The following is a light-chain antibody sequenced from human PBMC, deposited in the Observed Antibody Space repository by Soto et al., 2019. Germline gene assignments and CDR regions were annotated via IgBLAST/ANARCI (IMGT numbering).Light chain of an antibody. Sequence: QSALTQPASVSGSPGQSITISCTGTSSDVGAYNYVSWYQQHPGKAPKLLIYDVTNQPSGVSNRFSGSKSGNTASLTISGLQAEDEADYYCSSYTSTTTLVFGGGTKLTVL. CDR2: DVT. CDR1: SSDVGAYNY. J-gene: IGLJ2*01. CDR3: SSYTSTTTLV. V-gene: IGLV2-14*01.